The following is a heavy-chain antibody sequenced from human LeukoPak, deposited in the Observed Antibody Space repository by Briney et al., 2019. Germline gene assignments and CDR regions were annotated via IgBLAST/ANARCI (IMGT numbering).Heavy chain of an antibody. CDR1: GYTFTGYY. D-gene: IGHD2-2*02. CDR2: MHPKSGST. Sequence: ASVKVCCKASGYTFTGYYMHWVRQAPGQGLEWLGWMHPKSGSTGYAQKVLGRVTMTTNTSISTAYMELSSLRSEDSAVYYCARRAAIPYSYYALDVWGQGTTVIVSS. V-gene: IGHV1-8*02. CDR3: ARRAAIPYSYYALDV. J-gene: IGHJ6*02.